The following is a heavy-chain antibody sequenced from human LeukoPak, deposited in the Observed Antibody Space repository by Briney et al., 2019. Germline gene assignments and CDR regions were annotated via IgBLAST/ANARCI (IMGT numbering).Heavy chain of an antibody. CDR2: ISSSGSTI. Sequence: GGSLRLSCAASGFTFSDYYMSWIRQAPGKGLEWVSYISSSGSTIYYADSVKGRFTISRDNAKNSLYLQMNSLRAEDAAVYYCAKDVLGYCSGGSCYTEGYWGQGTLVTVSS. CDR3: AKDVLGYCSGGSCYTEGY. J-gene: IGHJ4*02. CDR1: GFTFSDYY. D-gene: IGHD2-15*01. V-gene: IGHV3-11*01.